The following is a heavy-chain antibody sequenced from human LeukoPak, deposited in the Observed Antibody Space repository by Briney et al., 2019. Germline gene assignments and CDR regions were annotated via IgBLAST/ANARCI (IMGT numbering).Heavy chain of an antibody. D-gene: IGHD6-13*01. V-gene: IGHV4-30-2*01. J-gene: IGHJ4*02. CDR2: IYHSGST. CDR1: GGSISSGGYS. CDR3: ARGGGIAAAVNFDY. Sequence: SQTLSLTCAVSGGSISSGGYSWSWIRQPPGKGLEWIGYIYHSGSTYYNPSLKSRVTISVDRSKSQFSLKLSSVTAADTAVYYCARGGGIAAAVNFDYWGQGTLVTVSS.